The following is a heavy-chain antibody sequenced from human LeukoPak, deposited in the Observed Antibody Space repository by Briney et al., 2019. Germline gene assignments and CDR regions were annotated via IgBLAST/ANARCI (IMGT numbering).Heavy chain of an antibody. CDR2: ISGSGGAT. CDR1: GFTFSDYS. Sequence: GGSLRLSCAASGFTFSDYSINWVRQAPGKGLKWVSAISGSGGATYYADSVKGRFTISRDNSKNRLYLQMNSLRAEDTAVYYCAKSFGDYSSTWNTPNWFDPWWQGTLVTVSS. V-gene: IGHV3-23*01. J-gene: IGHJ5*02. D-gene: IGHD6-13*01. CDR3: AKSFGDYSSTWNTPNWFDP.